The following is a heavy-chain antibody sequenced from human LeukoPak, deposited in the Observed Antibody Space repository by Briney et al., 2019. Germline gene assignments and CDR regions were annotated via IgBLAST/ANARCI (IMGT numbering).Heavy chain of an antibody. CDR1: GFTFSSYA. CDR2: ISGSGGST. D-gene: IGHD5-18*01. CDR3: AKGGRWIQLWRLFDY. J-gene: IGHJ4*02. Sequence: PGGSLRLSCAASGFTFSSYAMSWVRQAPGKGLEWVSAISGSGGSTYYADSVKGRFTISRDNSKNTLYLQMNSLRAEDTAVYYCAKGGRWIQLWRLFDYWGQGTLVTVSS. V-gene: IGHV3-23*01.